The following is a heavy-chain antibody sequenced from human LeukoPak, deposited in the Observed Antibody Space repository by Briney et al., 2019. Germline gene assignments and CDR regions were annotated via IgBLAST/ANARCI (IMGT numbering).Heavy chain of an antibody. CDR3: ARVPTVRSSSWYFDY. CDR2: IYYSGST. V-gene: IGHV4-39*07. D-gene: IGHD6-13*01. CDR1: GGSISSSSYY. J-gene: IGHJ4*02. Sequence: SETLSLTCTVSGGSISSSSYYWGWIRQPPGKGLEWIGSIYYSGSTYYNPSLKSRVAISVDTSKNQFSLKLSSVTAADTAVYYCARVPTVRSSSWYFDYWGQGTLVTVSS.